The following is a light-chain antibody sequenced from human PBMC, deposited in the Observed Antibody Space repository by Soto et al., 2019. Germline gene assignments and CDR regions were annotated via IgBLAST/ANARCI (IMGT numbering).Light chain of an antibody. J-gene: IGKJ4*01. Sequence: EIVLTQSPATLSLSPGERATLSCRASQSVGSYLAWYQQKPGQAPRLLIYGASNRATGIPARFSGSGSGTDLTLTISSLEPEDFAVYYCQQRTNWPRLTFGGGTKVEI. CDR2: GAS. CDR3: QQRTNWPRLT. CDR1: QSVGSY. V-gene: IGKV3-11*01.